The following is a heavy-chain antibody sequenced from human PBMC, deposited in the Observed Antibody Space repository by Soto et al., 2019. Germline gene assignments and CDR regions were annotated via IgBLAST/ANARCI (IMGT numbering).Heavy chain of an antibody. Sequence: GGSLRLSCAASGFTFSSYGMHWVRQAPGKGLEWVAVIWYDGSNKYYADSVKGRFTISRDNSKNTLYLQMNSLRAEDTAVYYFAKCFPHPGPRFAYRGQGTLDTGSS. CDR3: AKCFPHPGPRFAY. J-gene: IGHJ4*02. CDR2: IWYDGSNK. CDR1: GFTFSSYG. V-gene: IGHV3-33*06.